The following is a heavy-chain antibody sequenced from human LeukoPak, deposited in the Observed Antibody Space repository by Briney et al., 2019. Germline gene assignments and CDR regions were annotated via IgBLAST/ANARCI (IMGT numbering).Heavy chain of an antibody. Sequence: SETLSLTCTVSGGSISSSSYYWGWIRQPPGKGLEWIGSIYYSGSTYYNPSLKSRVTISVDTSKNQFSLKLSSVTAADTAVYYCARLSTDSSGWYRVEGPTLDYWGQGTLVTVSS. CDR2: IYYSGST. CDR3: ARLSTDSSGWYRVEGPTLDY. CDR1: GGSISSSSYY. D-gene: IGHD6-19*01. J-gene: IGHJ4*02. V-gene: IGHV4-39*01.